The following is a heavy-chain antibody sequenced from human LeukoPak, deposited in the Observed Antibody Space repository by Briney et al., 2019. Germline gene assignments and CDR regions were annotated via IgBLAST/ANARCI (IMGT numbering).Heavy chain of an antibody. CDR1: GFTLSSYW. CDR3: ARDRALYDSRRGYYYTEDDY. CDR2: INQDESEK. J-gene: IGHJ4*02. V-gene: IGHV3-7*01. Sequence: GGSLRLSCAASGFTLSSYWMSWVRQAPGKGLEWVANINQDESEKYFVDSVKGRFTISRDNAKSSLYLQMNSLRADDTAVYYCARDRALYDSRRGYYYTEDDYWGQGTLVTVSS. D-gene: IGHD3-22*01.